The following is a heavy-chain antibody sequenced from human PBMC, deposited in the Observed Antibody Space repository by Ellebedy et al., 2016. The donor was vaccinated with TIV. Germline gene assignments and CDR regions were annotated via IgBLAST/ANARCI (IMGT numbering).Heavy chain of an antibody. Sequence: GESLKISCKGSAYTFISYWIAWVRQMPGKGLEWMGIIYPDDSDTRYRPSFKGQVTISADKSISTAYLQWSSLRAADTAIYYCATGARNGYYFDYWGQGTLVTVSS. D-gene: IGHD1-26*01. CDR1: AYTFISYW. CDR2: IYPDDSDT. V-gene: IGHV5-51*01. J-gene: IGHJ4*02. CDR3: ATGARNGYYFDY.